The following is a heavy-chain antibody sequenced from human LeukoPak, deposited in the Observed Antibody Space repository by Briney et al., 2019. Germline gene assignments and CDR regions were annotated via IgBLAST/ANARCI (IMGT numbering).Heavy chain of an antibody. Sequence: SGTLSLTCAVSGGSISSSNWWSWVRQPPGKGLEWIGEIYHSGSTNYNPSLKSRVTISVDKSKNQFSLKLSSVTAADTAVYYCARATGGQAFCSGGSCYFDYWGQGTLVIVSS. CDR1: GGSISSSNW. CDR3: ARATGGQAFCSGGSCYFDY. V-gene: IGHV4-4*02. CDR2: IYHSGST. J-gene: IGHJ4*02. D-gene: IGHD2-15*01.